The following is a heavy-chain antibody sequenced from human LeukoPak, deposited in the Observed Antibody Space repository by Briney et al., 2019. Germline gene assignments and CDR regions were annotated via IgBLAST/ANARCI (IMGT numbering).Heavy chain of an antibody. CDR1: GFNFSNYA. J-gene: IGHJ4*02. D-gene: IGHD6-6*01. CDR3: ARHKGTSYLSSFDY. CDR2: ISYEGNHK. Sequence: WGSLRLSCAASGFNFSNYAMHWVRQAPGKGLEWVAVISYEGNHKYYADSVKGRFTISRDNSKNTLYLQMNSLRAADTAVYYCARHKGTSYLSSFDYWGQGTLVTVSS. V-gene: IGHV3-30*04.